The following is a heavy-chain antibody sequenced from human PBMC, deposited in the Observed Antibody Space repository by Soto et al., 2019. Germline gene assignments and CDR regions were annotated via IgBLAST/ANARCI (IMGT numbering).Heavy chain of an antibody. Sequence: QVQLVQSGGDVKTPGASVKVSCTTFRSTFTSHGIAWVRQAPGQGLDWMGWSSTFNGKTDYAHKFQGRVTMTAETRTSTVHMELMSLRSDNTAVYYCTRVLTGGATYGEDAFDLWGQGTKVTVSS. CDR2: SSTFNGKT. J-gene: IGHJ3*01. CDR1: RSTFTSHG. D-gene: IGHD4-17*01. V-gene: IGHV1-18*01. CDR3: TRVLTGGATYGEDAFDL.